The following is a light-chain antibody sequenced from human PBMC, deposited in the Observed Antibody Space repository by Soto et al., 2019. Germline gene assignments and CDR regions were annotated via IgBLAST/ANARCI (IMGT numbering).Light chain of an antibody. Sequence: EIVLTQSPGTLSLSPGERATLSCRASQSVSSSYLAWYQQRPGQAPRLLIYGTSSRATGIPDRFSGSGCGTDFTLTISRLEPEDFAVYFCQQFGNSLTFGGGTKVEVK. CDR1: QSVSSSY. CDR2: GTS. V-gene: IGKV3-20*01. CDR3: QQFGNSLT. J-gene: IGKJ4*01.